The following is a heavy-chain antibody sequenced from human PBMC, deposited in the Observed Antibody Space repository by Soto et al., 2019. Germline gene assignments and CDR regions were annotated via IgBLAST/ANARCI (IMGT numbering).Heavy chain of an antibody. V-gene: IGHV3-53*02. Sequence: EVQLVETGGGLIQPGGSLRLSCAASGFSVGSYYMTWVRQSPGKGLEWVSLIYSNSDTDYADSVKGRFSISRDNFKNTLYLQMNNLRAEDTAVYHCARKSDSSPVPEADGVWGRGTLVTVSS. CDR1: GFSVGSYY. CDR2: IYSNSDT. CDR3: ARKSDSSPVPEADGV. D-gene: IGHD2-8*01. J-gene: IGHJ1*01.